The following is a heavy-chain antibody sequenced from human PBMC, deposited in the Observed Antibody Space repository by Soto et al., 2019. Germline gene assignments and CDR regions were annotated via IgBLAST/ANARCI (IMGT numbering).Heavy chain of an antibody. CDR3: ASGEYYYDSRGDYYS. J-gene: IGHJ4*02. CDR1: GFTFSDYY. D-gene: IGHD3-22*01. Sequence: QVQLVESGGGLVKPGGSLRLSCAASGFTFSDYYMSWIRQAPGKGLEWVSYISSSSSYTNYADSVKGRFTISRDNAKNSRYLQMNSLRAEDTAVYYCASGEYYYDSRGDYYSWGQGTLVTVSS. V-gene: IGHV3-11*05. CDR2: ISSSSSYT.